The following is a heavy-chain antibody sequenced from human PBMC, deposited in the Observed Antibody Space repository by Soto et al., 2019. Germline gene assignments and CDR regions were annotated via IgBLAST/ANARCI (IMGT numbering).Heavy chain of an antibody. CDR2: FDPEDGET. CDR1: GYTLTELS. Sequence: ALVKVSCKVSGYTLTELSMHWVRQAPGKGLEWMGGFDPEDGETIYAQKFQGRVTMTGDTSISTAYMELSSLRSDDTAVYYFARNVGVDYYYMDVWGKGTTVTVSS. V-gene: IGHV1-24*01. CDR3: ARNVGVDYYYMDV. J-gene: IGHJ6*03. D-gene: IGHD2-21*01.